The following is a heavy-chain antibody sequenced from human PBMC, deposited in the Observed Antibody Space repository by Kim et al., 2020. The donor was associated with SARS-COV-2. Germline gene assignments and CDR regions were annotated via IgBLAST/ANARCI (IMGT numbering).Heavy chain of an antibody. CDR1: GFTFSNYG. D-gene: IGHD6-19*01. CDR2: TWYDGSNK. CDR3: AKGPSGGKAVENGTEYYYGMDV. V-gene: IGHV3-30*02. J-gene: IGHJ6*02. Sequence: GGSLRLSCVASGFTFSNYGMHWVRQAPGKGLEWVAVTWYDGSNKYYADSVKGRITISRNNFKNTLYLQMNSLSGEDTAIYYCAKGPSGGKAVENGTEYYYGMDVWGQGPTATVS.